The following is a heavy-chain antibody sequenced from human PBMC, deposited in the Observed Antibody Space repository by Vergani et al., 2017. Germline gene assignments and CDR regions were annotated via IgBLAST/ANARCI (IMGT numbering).Heavy chain of an antibody. CDR1: GFTFTSYG. CDR3: ARDHGFELVQGYGMDV. V-gene: IGHV1-18*01. CDR2: ISAYNGNT. D-gene: IGHD6-13*01. Sequence: VQLLESGGGLVQPGGSLRLSCAASGFTFTSYGISWVRQAPGQGLEWMGWISAYNGNTNYAQKLQGRVTMTTDTSTSTAYMELRSLRSDDTAVYYCARDHGFELVQGYGMDVWGQGTTVTVSS. J-gene: IGHJ6*02.